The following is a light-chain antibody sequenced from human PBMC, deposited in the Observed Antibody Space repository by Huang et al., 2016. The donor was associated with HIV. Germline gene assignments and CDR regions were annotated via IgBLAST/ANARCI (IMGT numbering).Light chain of an antibody. CDR3: MQGPQTPWT. J-gene: IGKJ1*01. V-gene: IGKV2-28*01. CDR2: FGS. CDR1: QSLLRNDGFHH. Sequence: DIVMTQSPLSLPVTPGEPASISCRSSQSLLRNDGFHHLVWYLQRPGQSPQLLIYFGSHRASGAPDRFSCSGSGTDFTLKISRVEAEDVGVYYCMQGPQTPWTFGQGTKVEIK.